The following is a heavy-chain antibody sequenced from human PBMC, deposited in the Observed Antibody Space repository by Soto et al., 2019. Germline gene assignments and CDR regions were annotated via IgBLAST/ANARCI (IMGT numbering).Heavy chain of an antibody. Sequence: EVQLLESGGGLVQPGGSLRLSCAASGPSLSAYAMTWVRQAPGKGLEWVSAISGNGINTYYADSVRGRFTISRDNSKXXXYLXRTSLSAEDTALYYCAKDRLSRRDYYYGLDVWGQGTTLTVSS. J-gene: IGHJ6*02. CDR1: GPSLSAYA. D-gene: IGHD2-2*01. CDR3: AKDRLSRRDYYYGLDV. CDR2: ISGNGINT. V-gene: IGHV3-23*01.